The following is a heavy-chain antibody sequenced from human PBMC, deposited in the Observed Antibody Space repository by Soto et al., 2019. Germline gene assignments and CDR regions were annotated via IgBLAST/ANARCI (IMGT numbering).Heavy chain of an antibody. V-gene: IGHV4-4*02. Sequence: QVQLQESGPGLVKPSGTLSLTCGVSGVSVSSDGWWSWVRQPPGKGLEWMGEINHSGRTNYNPSLTRRVTITVDRPTNQFALKLPSISAADTAVYYCAKILVAPYYYSRLDVWCQGTPVTVSS. D-gene: IGHD1-26*01. J-gene: IGHJ6*02. CDR2: INHSGRT. CDR3: AKILVAPYYYSRLDV. CDR1: GVSVSSDGW.